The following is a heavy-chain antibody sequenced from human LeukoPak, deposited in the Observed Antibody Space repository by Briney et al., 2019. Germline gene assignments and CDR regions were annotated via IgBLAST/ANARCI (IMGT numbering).Heavy chain of an antibody. CDR3: ARDRRSSSPYYYYYMDV. CDR2: IYHSGST. J-gene: IGHJ6*03. V-gene: IGHV4-38-2*02. Sequence: SETLSLTCTVSGYSISSGYYWGWIRQPPGKGLEWIGSIYHSGSTYYNPSLKSRVTISVDTSENQFSLKLSSVTAADTAVYYCARDRRSSSPYYYYYMDVWGKGTTVTVSS. CDR1: GYSISSGYY. D-gene: IGHD6-6*01.